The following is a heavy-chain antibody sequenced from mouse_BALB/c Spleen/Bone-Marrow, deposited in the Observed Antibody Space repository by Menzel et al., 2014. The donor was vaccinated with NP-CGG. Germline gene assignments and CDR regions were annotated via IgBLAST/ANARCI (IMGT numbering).Heavy chain of an antibody. J-gene: IGHJ2*01. CDR3: TRTYEYFDY. Sequence: QVQLQQSGAELVRPGASVKLSCKTSGYTFTSYWINWVKQRPGQGLEWIGNIYPSDNYTNYNQKFKDKATLTVDISSTTAYMQLSSPTSEDSAVYYCTRTYEYFDYWGQGTTLTGSS. D-gene: IGHD2-3*01. V-gene: IGHV1-69*02. CDR2: IYPSDNYT. CDR1: GYTFTSYW.